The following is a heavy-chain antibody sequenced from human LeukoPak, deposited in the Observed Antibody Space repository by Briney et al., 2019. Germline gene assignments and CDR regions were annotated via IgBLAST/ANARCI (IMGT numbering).Heavy chain of an antibody. V-gene: IGHV4-34*01. CDR2: INHSGST. CDR1: GGSFSGYY. J-gene: IGHJ4*02. CDR3: ARHGSGHDY. D-gene: IGHD3-10*01. Sequence: SETLALTCAVYGGSFSGYYWSWIRQPPGKGLEWIGEINHSGSTNYNPSLKSRVTISVDTSKNQFSLKLSSVTAADTAVYYCARHGSGHDYWGQGTLVTASS.